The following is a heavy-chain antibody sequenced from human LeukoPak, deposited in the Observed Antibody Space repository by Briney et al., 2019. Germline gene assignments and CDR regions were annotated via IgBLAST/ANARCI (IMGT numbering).Heavy chain of an antibody. CDR2: IRYDGSNK. J-gene: IGHJ6*03. D-gene: IGHD6-13*01. V-gene: IGHV3-30*02. Sequence: GGSLRLSCAASGFTFSSYGMHWVRQAPGKGLGWVAFIRYDGSNKYYADSVKGRFTISRDNSKNTLYLQMNSLRAEDTAVYYCAREGWSSSSKYYYMDVWGKGTTVTVSS. CDR3: AREGWSSSSKYYYMDV. CDR1: GFTFSSYG.